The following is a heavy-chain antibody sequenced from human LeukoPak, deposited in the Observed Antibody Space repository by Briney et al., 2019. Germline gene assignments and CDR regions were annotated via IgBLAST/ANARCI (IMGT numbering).Heavy chain of an antibody. D-gene: IGHD1-26*01. CDR3: AARRGSSRGFSY. CDR2: IAVGSGNT. V-gene: IGHV1-58*01. Sequence: EASVKVSCKASGFTFTSSAVQWVRQARGQRLEWIGWIAVGSGNTNYAQKFQERVTITRDMSTSTAYMELSSLRSEDTAVYYCAARRGSSRGFSYWGQGTLVTVSS. J-gene: IGHJ4*02. CDR1: GFTFTSSA.